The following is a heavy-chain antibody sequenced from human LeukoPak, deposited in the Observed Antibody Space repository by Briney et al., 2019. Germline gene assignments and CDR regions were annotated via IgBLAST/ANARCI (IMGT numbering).Heavy chain of an antibody. J-gene: IGHJ4*02. D-gene: IGHD6-19*01. CDR2: IGPAGDT. CDR1: GFTLSTYN. Sequence: GGSLRLSCAASGFTLSTYNMHWVRQATGKGLEWVSAIGPAGDTYYSGSVKGRFTISRENAKSSLYLQMNSMRAGDTAVYYCARVRISAWILDYWGQGALVTVSS. CDR3: ARVRISAWILDY. V-gene: IGHV3-13*01.